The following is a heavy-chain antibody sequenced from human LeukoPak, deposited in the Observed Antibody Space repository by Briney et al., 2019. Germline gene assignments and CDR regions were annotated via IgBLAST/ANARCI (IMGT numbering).Heavy chain of an antibody. D-gene: IGHD6-19*01. CDR1: GFTFSSYS. V-gene: IGHV3-48*04. J-gene: IGHJ4*02. CDR3: AREAGASGREFDY. CDR2: ISSSSSTI. Sequence: PGGSLRLSCAASGFTFSSYSMNWVRQAPGKGLEWVSYISSSSSTIYYADSVKGRFTISRDNAKNSLYLQMNSLRAEDMAAYYCAREAGASGREFDYWGQGTLVTVSS.